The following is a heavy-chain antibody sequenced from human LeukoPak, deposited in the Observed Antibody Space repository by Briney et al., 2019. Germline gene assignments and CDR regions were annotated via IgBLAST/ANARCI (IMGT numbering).Heavy chain of an antibody. CDR2: ISYDGSNK. CDR3: AKVLLGRYFDWLSYGMDV. V-gene: IGHV3-30*18. CDR1: GFTFSSYG. D-gene: IGHD3-9*01. J-gene: IGHJ6*04. Sequence: GGSLRLSCAASGFTFSSYGMHWARQAPGKGLEGVAVISYDGSNKYYADSVKGRFTISRDNSKNTLYLQMNSLRAEDTAVYYCAKVLLGRYFDWLSYGMDVWGKGTTVTVSS.